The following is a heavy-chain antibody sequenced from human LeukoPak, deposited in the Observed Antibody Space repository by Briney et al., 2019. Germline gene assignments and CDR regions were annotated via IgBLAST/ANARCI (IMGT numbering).Heavy chain of an antibody. CDR1: GYSFTSYW. CDR2: IYPGDSDT. CDR3: ARRGDSSYDSDNWFDP. V-gene: IGHV5-51*01. D-gene: IGHD5-12*01. Sequence: GESLKISCKGSGYSFTSYWIGWVRQMPGKGLEWMGIIYPGDSDTRYSPSFQGQVTISADKSISTAYLQWSSLKASDTAMYYCARRGDSSYDSDNWFDPWGQGTLVTVSS. J-gene: IGHJ5*02.